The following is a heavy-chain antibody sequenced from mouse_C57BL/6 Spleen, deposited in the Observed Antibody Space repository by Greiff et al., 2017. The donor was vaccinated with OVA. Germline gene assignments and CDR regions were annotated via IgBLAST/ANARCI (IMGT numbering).Heavy chain of an antibody. Sequence: QVQLQQSGAELVKPGASVKLSCKASGYTFTSYWMQWVKQRPGQGLEWSGEIDPSDSYTNYNQKFKGKATLTVDTSSSPAYMQLSSLTSEDSAVYYCARRYYGSSYSFAYWGQGTLVTVSA. CDR1: GYTFTSYW. CDR3: ARRYYGSSYSFAY. CDR2: IDPSDSYT. J-gene: IGHJ3*01. D-gene: IGHD1-1*01. V-gene: IGHV1-50*01.